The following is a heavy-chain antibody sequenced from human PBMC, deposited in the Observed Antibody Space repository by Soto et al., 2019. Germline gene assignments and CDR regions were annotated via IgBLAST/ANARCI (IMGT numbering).Heavy chain of an antibody. CDR1: GLSLSTTGVG. CDR3: VQSQCGGDCLQSYSSHSYYGLDV. V-gene: IGHV2-5*02. J-gene: IGHJ6*02. CDR2: IYWDDDK. D-gene: IGHD2-21*02. Sequence: QITLKESGPTLVKPTQTLTLTCTFSGLSLSTTGVGVGWIRQPPGKALEWLALIYWDDDKRYSPSLKSRLTIPTDTSKTQVVLTMTNMDPVDTATYYCVQSQCGGDCLQSYSSHSYYGLDVWGQGTTVTVSS.